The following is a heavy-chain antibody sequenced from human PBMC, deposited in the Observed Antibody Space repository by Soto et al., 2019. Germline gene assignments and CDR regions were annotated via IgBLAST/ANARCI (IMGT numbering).Heavy chain of an antibody. CDR1: GFSFSRYT. D-gene: IGHD4-17*01. CDR3: TLSYGDSYYYYYGMDV. Sequence: PGESLKISCVGSGFSFSRYTVGWVRQVPGKGLEWMGVIHPGDSDTIYSPSFQGQVTISADKSISNAYLQWSSLKASDTAMYYCTLSYGDSYYYYYGMDVWGQGTTVTV. CDR2: IHPGDSDT. J-gene: IGHJ6*02. V-gene: IGHV5-51*01.